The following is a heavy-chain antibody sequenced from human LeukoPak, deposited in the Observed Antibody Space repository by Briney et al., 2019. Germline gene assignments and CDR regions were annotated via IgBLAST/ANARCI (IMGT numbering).Heavy chain of an antibody. CDR1: GGTFSSYA. CDR2: IIPIFGTA. D-gene: IGHD4-23*01. J-gene: IGHJ2*01. V-gene: IGHV1-69*13. Sequence: GASVKVSCKASGGTFSSYAISWVRQAPGQGLEWMGGIIPIFGTANYAQKFQGRVTITADESTSTAYMELSSLRSEDTAVYYCARDRTTVVTHWYFDLWGRGTLVTVSS. CDR3: ARDRTTVVTHWYFDL.